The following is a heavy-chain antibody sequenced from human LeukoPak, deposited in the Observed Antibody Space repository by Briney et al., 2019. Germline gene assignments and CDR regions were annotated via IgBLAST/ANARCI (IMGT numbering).Heavy chain of an antibody. V-gene: IGHV3-48*03. Sequence: PGGSLRISSAASGLTFSNYEMNWVRQAPGMGLAWVSYITSSGPTAYYADSVKGRFNISRDNAQNSLFLQMNNLTAEDTAIYYCARLGFCSDGSCYSLDYWGQGILVTVSS. CDR3: ARLGFCSDGSCYSLDY. D-gene: IGHD2-15*01. CDR2: ITSSGPTA. J-gene: IGHJ4*02. CDR1: GLTFSNYE.